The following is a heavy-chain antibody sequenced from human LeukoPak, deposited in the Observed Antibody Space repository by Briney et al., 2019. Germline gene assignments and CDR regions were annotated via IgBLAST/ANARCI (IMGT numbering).Heavy chain of an antibody. CDR2: IWYDGSNK. CDR3: AREGGSGIPNWFDP. D-gene: IGHD3-10*01. V-gene: IGHV3-33*01. Sequence: PGGSLRLSCAASGFTFSSYGMHWVRQAPGKGLEWVAVIWYDGSNKYYADSVKGRFTISRDNSKNTLYLQMNSLRAEDTAVHYCAREGGSGIPNWFDPWGQGTLVTVSS. J-gene: IGHJ5*02. CDR1: GFTFSSYG.